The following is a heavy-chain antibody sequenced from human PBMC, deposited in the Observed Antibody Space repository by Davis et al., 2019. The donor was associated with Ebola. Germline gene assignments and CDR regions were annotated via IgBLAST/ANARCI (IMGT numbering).Heavy chain of an antibody. V-gene: IGHV4-59*08. J-gene: IGHJ4*02. CDR1: GGSISSYY. Sequence: SETLSLTCTVSGGSISSYYWSWIRQLPGKGLEWIGYIYYSGSTNYNPSLKSRVTITVDTSKNQFSLKLSSVTAADTAVYYCARHIFWSGYYTPHFDHWGQGTLVTVSS. CDR2: IYYSGST. D-gene: IGHD3-3*01. CDR3: ARHIFWSGYYTPHFDH.